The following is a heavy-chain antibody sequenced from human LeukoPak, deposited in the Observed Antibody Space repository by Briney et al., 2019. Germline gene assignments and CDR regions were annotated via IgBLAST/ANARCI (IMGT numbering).Heavy chain of an antibody. CDR1: GGSFSSYY. D-gene: IGHD3-22*01. Sequence: SEALSLTCAVYGGSFSSYYCSWIRQPPGKGLEWIGEITHSGSTNYNPSLKSRVTISVDTSKNQFSLKLSSVTAADTAVYYCARMAFYDSSGYYDYWGQGTLVTVSS. CDR3: ARMAFYDSSGYYDY. CDR2: ITHSGST. V-gene: IGHV4-34*01. J-gene: IGHJ4*02.